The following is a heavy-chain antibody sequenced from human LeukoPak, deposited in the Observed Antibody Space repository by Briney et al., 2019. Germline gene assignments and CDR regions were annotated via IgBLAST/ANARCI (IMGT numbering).Heavy chain of an antibody. D-gene: IGHD1-1*01. J-gene: IGHJ4*02. V-gene: IGHV3-23*01. CDR3: AKDLSGTDDY. CDR2: ISGSGDST. CDR1: GFSFSSYA. Sequence: PGGSLRLSCAASGFSFSSYAMSWVRQAPGKGLEWVSAISGSGDSTYYADSVKGRFTISRDNSKNTLYLQMNSLRAEDTAVYYCAKDLSGTDDYWGQGTLVTVSS.